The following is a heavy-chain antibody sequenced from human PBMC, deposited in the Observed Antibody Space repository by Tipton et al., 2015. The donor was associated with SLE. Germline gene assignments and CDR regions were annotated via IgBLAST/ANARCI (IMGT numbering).Heavy chain of an antibody. CDR1: GFTFSSYA. V-gene: IGHV3-30*04. CDR2: ISYDGSNK. D-gene: IGHD6-19*01. CDR3: ARDGLDAFDI. J-gene: IGHJ3*02. Sequence: SLRLSCAASGFTFSSYAMHWVRQAPGKGLEWVAVISYDGSNKYYADSVKGRFTISRDNSKNTLYLQMNSLRVEDTAVYYCARDGLDAFDIWGQGTMVTVSS.